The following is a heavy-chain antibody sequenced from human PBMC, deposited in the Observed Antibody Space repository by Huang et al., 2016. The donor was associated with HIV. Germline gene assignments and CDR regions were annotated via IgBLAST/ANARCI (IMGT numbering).Heavy chain of an antibody. CDR3: ARKREKKDSSAYFDY. CDR2: TRSDGSNK. D-gene: IGHD3-22*01. V-gene: IGHV3-30*02. J-gene: IGHJ4*02. CDR1: GFTFSNYG. Sequence: QVQLVEPGGGVVQPVGSLRHSCAASGFTFSNYGMHWVRQDPGTGREWVASTRSDGSNKYYVASVKGRVTVSRDNSKNTLYLQMNSLRDDDTAVHYCARKREKKDSSAYFDYWGQGTPVTVSS.